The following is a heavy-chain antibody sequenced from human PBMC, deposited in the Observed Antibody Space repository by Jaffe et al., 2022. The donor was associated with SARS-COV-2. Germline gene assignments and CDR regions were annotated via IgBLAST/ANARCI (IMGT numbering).Heavy chain of an antibody. Sequence: EVQLLESGGGLVQPGGSLRLSCAASGFTFSSYAMSWVRQAPGKGLEWVSAISGSGGSTYYADSVKGRFTISRDNSKNTLYLQMNSLRAEDTAVYYCAKSKEDYYGSGSYAPDVYWGQGTLVTVSS. V-gene: IGHV3-23*01. CDR1: GFTFSSYA. CDR3: AKSKEDYYGSGSYAPDVY. CDR2: ISGSGGST. D-gene: IGHD3-10*01. J-gene: IGHJ4*02.